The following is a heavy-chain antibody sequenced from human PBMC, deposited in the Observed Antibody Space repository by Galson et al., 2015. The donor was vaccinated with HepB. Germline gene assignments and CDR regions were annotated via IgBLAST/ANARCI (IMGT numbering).Heavy chain of an antibody. CDR3: ALRDNWGWGPYYGMDV. Sequence: SETLSLTCTVSGGSISSYYWSWIRQPPGKGLEWIGYIYYSGSTNYNPSLKSRVTISVDTSKNQFSLKLSSVTAADTAVYYCALRDNWGWGPYYGMDVWGQGTTVTVSS. CDR2: IYYSGST. V-gene: IGHV4-59*08. D-gene: IGHD7-27*01. J-gene: IGHJ6*02. CDR1: GGSISSYY.